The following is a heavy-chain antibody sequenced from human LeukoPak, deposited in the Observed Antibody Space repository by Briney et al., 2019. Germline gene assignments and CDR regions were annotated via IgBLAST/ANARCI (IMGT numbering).Heavy chain of an antibody. D-gene: IGHD3-3*01. CDR3: ARALRNTIFGVAEFDP. Sequence: SETLSLTCTVSGYSISSGYYWGWIRQPPGKGLEWIGSIYHSGSTYYNQSLKSRVTISVDTSKNQFSLKLSSVTAADTAVYYCARALRNTIFGVAEFDPWGQGTLVTVSS. J-gene: IGHJ5*02. CDR2: IYHSGST. CDR1: GYSISSGYY. V-gene: IGHV4-38-2*02.